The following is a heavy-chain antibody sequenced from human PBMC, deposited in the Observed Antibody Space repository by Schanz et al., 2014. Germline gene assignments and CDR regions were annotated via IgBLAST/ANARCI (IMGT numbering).Heavy chain of an antibody. V-gene: IGHV3-23*01. CDR3: VSSGSYSSYAF. D-gene: IGHD3-10*01. Sequence: EVQLLESGGGLVQPGGSLRLSCEASGFSFTTYAMSWVRQAPGKGLEWVSSISSGGGSTYYADSVKGRFTISRDNSKNTLYLQMNSLRAEDTAVYHCVSSGSYSSYAFWGQGTLVTVSS. J-gene: IGHJ4*02. CDR1: GFSFTTYA. CDR2: ISSGGGST.